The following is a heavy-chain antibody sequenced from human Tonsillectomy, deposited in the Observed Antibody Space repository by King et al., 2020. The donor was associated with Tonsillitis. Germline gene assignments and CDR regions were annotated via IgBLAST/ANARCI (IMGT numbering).Heavy chain of an antibody. V-gene: IGHV3-23*04. D-gene: IGHD6-13*01. CDR3: AKLDSSTWNPAD. J-gene: IGHJ4*02. CDR2: ISGSGVIT. CDR1: VFTFSSCA. Sequence: VQLVESGGGLVQPGGSLRLSCAASVFTFSSCAMSWVRQAPGKGLAWVSAISGSGVITYYADPVKGRLTISRDNSQNTLYLQMNSMKAEDTAVYYCAKLDSSTWNPADWGQGTLVTVSS.